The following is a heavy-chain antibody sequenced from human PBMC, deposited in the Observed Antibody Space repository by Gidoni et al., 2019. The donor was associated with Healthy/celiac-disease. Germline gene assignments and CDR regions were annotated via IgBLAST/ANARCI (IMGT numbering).Heavy chain of an antibody. CDR1: GFTFRSYA. Sequence: EVQLLESGGGLVQPGGSLRLSCAASGFTFRSYARSWVRQAPGKGLGWVSAISGSGGSTYYADSVKGRFTIFRDNSKNTLYLQMNSLRAEDTAVYYCAKVKWELQKAFDPWGQGTLVTVSS. J-gene: IGHJ5*02. V-gene: IGHV3-23*01. CDR2: ISGSGGST. CDR3: AKVKWELQKAFDP. D-gene: IGHD1-26*01.